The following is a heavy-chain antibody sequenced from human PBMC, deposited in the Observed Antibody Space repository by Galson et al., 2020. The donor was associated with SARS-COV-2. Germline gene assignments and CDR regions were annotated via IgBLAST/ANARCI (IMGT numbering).Heavy chain of an antibody. D-gene: IGHD6-13*01. CDR2: IYYSGST. J-gene: IGHJ6*03. CDR1: GGSISSYY. CDR3: ARVRSSLFSYSYYMDV. Sequence: SETLSLTCTVSGGSISSYYWSWIRQPPGKGLEWIGYIYYSGSTNYNPSLKSRVTISVDTSKNQFSLKLSSVTAADTAVDYCARVRSSLFSYSYYMDVWGKGTTVTVSS. V-gene: IGHV4-59*01.